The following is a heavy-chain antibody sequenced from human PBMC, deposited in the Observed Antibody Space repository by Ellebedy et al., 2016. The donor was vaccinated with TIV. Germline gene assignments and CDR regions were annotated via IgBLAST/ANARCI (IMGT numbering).Heavy chain of an antibody. CDR1: GYSFPTYW. J-gene: IGHJ5*01. V-gene: IGHV5-10-1*01. D-gene: IGHD3-9*01. Sequence: GESLKISCKGSGYSFPTYWISWVRQMPGQGLEWMGKIDPTYSYTNYSPSFQGHVTISVDRSIGTAYLQWGSLKASDTAMYYCARHRLRYFDWFESWGQGTLVTVSS. CDR3: ARHRLRYFDWFES. CDR2: IDPTYSYT.